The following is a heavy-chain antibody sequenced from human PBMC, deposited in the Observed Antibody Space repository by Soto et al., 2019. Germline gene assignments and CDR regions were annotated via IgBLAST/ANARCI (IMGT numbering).Heavy chain of an antibody. Sequence: GGSLRLSCAASGFTFSSYAMHWVRQAPGKGLEWVAVISYDGSNKYYADSVKGRFTISRNNSKTLYLQMNSLKTEDTAVYYCTRQISSGWYTYWGQGTLVTVSS. CDR2: ISYDGSNK. D-gene: IGHD6-19*01. J-gene: IGHJ4*02. V-gene: IGHV3-30-3*01. CDR3: TRQISSGWYTY. CDR1: GFTFSSYA.